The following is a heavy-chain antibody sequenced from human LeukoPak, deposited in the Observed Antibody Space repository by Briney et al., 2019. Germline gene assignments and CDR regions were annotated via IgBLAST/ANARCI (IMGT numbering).Heavy chain of an antibody. J-gene: IGHJ3*02. V-gene: IGHV3-21*01. CDR1: GFTFSSYA. Sequence: PGGSLRLSCAASGFTFSSYAMSWVRQAPGKGLEWVSSISSSSSYIYYADSVKGRFTISRDNAKNSLYLQMNSLRAEDTAVYYCASKNSSSWYGLSDAFDIWGQGTMVTVSS. CDR3: ASKNSSSWYGLSDAFDI. CDR2: ISSSSSYI. D-gene: IGHD6-13*01.